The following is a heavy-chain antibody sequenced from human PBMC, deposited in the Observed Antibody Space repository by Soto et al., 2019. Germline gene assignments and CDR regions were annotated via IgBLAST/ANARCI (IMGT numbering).Heavy chain of an antibody. V-gene: IGHV3-74*01. CDR1: GFTFSSYG. Sequence: GGSLRLSCAASGFTFSSYGMHWVRQVPGKGLVWVSRISSDGSSADYADSVKGRFTISRDNAKNSLYLQMNSLRAEDTAVYYCARSYYDSSASYASYGMDVWGQGTTVTVSS. CDR2: ISSDGSSA. D-gene: IGHD3-22*01. CDR3: ARSYYDSSASYASYGMDV. J-gene: IGHJ6*02.